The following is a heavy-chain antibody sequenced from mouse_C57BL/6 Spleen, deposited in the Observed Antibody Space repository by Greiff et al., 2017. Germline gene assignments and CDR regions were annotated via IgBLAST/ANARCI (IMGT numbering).Heavy chain of an antibody. CDR2: INPGSGGT. Sequence: QVHVKQSGAELVRPGTSVKVSCKASGYAFTNYLIAWVKQRPGQGLEWIGVINPGSGGTNYNEKFKGKATLTADKSSSTAYMQLSSLTSEDSAVYFCARGLGQPCYFDYWGQGTTLTVSS. J-gene: IGHJ2*01. D-gene: IGHD3-3*01. CDR1: GYAFTNYL. V-gene: IGHV1-54*01. CDR3: ARGLGQPCYFDY.